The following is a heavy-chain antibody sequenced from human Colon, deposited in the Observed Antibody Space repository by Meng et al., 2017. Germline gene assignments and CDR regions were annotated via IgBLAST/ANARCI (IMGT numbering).Heavy chain of an antibody. J-gene: IGHJ4*01. V-gene: IGHV4-61*01. CDR3: AGGPWEFDY. CDR2: IDYSRSI. Sequence: VPVEGAGPGLGEPFGDPVPHLPCLWGLRQQGYHLLGLDPAAPREGLGVIGYIDYSRSINYYPSLKSRVTMSVDTSKNQLSLKLSSVTAGDTAVYYCAGGPWEFDYWGRGSLVTVSS. CDR1: GLRQQGYHL. D-gene: IGHD1-26*01.